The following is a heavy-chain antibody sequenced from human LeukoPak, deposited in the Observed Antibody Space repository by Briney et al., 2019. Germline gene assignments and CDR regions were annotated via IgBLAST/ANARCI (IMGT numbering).Heavy chain of an antibody. CDR1: GGSFSGYY. D-gene: IGHD6-6*01. CDR2: INHSGST. J-gene: IGHJ4*02. V-gene: IGHV4-34*01. CDR3: ARGENNSSSFDY. Sequence: SETLSLTCAVYGGSFSGYYWSWIRQPPGKGLEWIGEINHSGSTNYNPSLKSRVTISVDTSKNQFSLNLSSVTAADTAVYYCARGENNSSSFDYWGQGTLVTVSS.